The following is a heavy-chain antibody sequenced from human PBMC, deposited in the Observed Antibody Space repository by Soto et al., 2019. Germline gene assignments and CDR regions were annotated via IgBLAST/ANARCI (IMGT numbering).Heavy chain of an antibody. Sequence: ASVKVSCKASGYTFTGHYIHWVRQAPEQGPEWMGEIGPETGATRYAQKFQGRVTMTRDMSITTVYMELNNLSPDDTAVYYCGGGRSGQIVVFYWGQGTPGTV. D-gene: IGHD1-26*01. J-gene: IGHJ4*02. CDR2: IGPETGAT. CDR1: GYTFTGHY. V-gene: IGHV1-2*02. CDR3: GGGRSGQIVVFY.